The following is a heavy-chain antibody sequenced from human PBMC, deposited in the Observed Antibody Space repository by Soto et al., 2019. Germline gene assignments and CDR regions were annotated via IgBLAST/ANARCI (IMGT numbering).Heavy chain of an antibody. V-gene: IGHV4-39*01. CDR3: AAMAMGAASTYYYYGMDV. CDR1: GGSISSSGYY. D-gene: IGHD6-13*01. CDR2: IYYSGST. Sequence: SETLSLTCTVSGGSISSSGYYWGWIRQPPGKGLEWIGGIYYSGSTYYNPSLKSRVTISVGTSKNQFSLKLSSVTAADTAVYYCAAMAMGAASTYYYYGMDVWGQGTTVTVSS. J-gene: IGHJ6*02.